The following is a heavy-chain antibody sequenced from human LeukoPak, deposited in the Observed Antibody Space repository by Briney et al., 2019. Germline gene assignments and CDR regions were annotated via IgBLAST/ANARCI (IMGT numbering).Heavy chain of an antibody. Sequence: GGSLRLSCAASGFTFSSYEMNWVRQAPGKGLEWVSYISSSGSTIYYADSVKGRFTISRDNAKNSLYLQMNSLRAEDTAVYYCARDRSLWFGELLVQYYFDYWGQGTLVTVSS. V-gene: IGHV3-48*03. CDR2: ISSSGSTI. D-gene: IGHD3-10*01. CDR1: GFTFSSYE. J-gene: IGHJ4*02. CDR3: ARDRSLWFGELLVQYYFDY.